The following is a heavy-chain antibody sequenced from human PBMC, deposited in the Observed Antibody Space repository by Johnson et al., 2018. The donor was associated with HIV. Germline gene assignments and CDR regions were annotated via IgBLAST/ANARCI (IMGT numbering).Heavy chain of an antibody. V-gene: IGHV3-30*18. CDR3: AKSTQASIVRESGPYGAFDI. D-gene: IGHD3-10*01. CDR2: MWYDGSNK. CDR1: GFTFSSYA. Sequence: QVQLVESGGGVVQPGRSLRLSCAASGFTFSSYAMHWVRQAPGKGLEWVAVMWYDGSNKYYADSVKGRFTISRDNSKNTLYLQMNSLRAEDTALYYCAKSTQASIVRESGPYGAFDIWGQGTMVTVSS. J-gene: IGHJ3*02.